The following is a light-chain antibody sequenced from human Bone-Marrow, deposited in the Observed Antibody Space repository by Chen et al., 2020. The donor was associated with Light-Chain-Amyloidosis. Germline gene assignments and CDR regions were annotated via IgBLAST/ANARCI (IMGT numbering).Light chain of an antibody. CDR1: SSDVGGDNH. Sequence: QSALTQPASVSGSPGQSLTISCTGTSSDVGGDNHVSWYQQHPDKAPKLMIYEVTNRPSWVPDRFSGSKSDNTASLTISGLQTEDEADDFCSSYTITNTLVFGSGTRVTVL. V-gene: IGLV2-14*01. CDR3: SSYTITNTLV. J-gene: IGLJ1*01. CDR2: EVT.